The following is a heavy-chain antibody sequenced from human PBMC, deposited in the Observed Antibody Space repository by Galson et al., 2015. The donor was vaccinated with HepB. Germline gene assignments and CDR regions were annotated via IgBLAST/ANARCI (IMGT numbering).Heavy chain of an antibody. CDR3: ARQAIGYSSRGDGFDL. Sequence: QSGAEVKKPGESLRISCHGSGYNFTNYWVTWVRRMPGEGLEWMGKIDPVDSYTNYSPSFQGHVTISTDKSISTAYLQWSSLKASDTAMYYCARQAIGYSSRGDGFDLWGQGTLVTLSS. CDR2: IDPVDSYT. CDR1: GYNFTNYW. V-gene: IGHV5-10-1*01. D-gene: IGHD6-19*01. J-gene: IGHJ3*01.